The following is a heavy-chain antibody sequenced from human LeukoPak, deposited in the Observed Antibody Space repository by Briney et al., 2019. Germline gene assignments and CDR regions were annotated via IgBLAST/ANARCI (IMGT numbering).Heavy chain of an antibody. V-gene: IGHV3-33*01. CDR2: IWNDGSNK. Sequence: GGSLRLSCAASGFTFSSYGMHWVRQAPGRGLEWVAVIWNDGSNKYYADSVKGRFTLSRDNSKNTLYLQMNSLRAEDTAVYYCARIHSLYYYDSSGYGAFDIWGQGTMVTVSS. CDR3: ARIHSLYYYDSSGYGAFDI. D-gene: IGHD3-22*01. J-gene: IGHJ3*02. CDR1: GFTFSSYG.